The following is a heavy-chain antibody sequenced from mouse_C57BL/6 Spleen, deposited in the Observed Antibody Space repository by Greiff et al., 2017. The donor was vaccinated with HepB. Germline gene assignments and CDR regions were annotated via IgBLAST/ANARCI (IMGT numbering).Heavy chain of an antibody. J-gene: IGHJ3*01. V-gene: IGHV1-22*01. CDR3: ARWAPYYGSSYGFAY. CDR1: GYTFTDYN. CDR2: INPNNGGT. D-gene: IGHD1-1*01. Sequence: VQLKESGPELVKPGASVKMSCKASGYTFTDYNMHWVKQSHGKSLEWIGYINPNNGGTSYNQKFKGKATLTVNKSSSTAYMELRSLTSEDSAVYYCARWAPYYGSSYGFAYWGQGTLVTVSA.